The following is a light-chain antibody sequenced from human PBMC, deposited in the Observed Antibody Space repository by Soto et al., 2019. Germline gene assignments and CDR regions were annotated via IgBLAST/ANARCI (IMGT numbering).Light chain of an antibody. CDR3: QQHSNWPPIT. CDR1: QSVSSY. J-gene: IGKJ5*01. V-gene: IGKV3-11*01. CDR2: DAS. Sequence: EIVMTQSPATLSVSPGARATLSCRASQSVSSYLAWYQQKPGQAPRLLIYDASDRATGIPGRFSGSGSGTDFTLTISSLEPEDFAVYYCQQHSNWPPITFGQGTRLEIK.